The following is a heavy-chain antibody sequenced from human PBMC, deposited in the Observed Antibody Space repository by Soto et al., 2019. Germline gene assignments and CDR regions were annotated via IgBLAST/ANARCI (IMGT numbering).Heavy chain of an antibody. D-gene: IGHD5-18*01. Sequence: PXGTLSLSCAVYGESFSGYYLSGIRQPPGKGLEWIGEINHSGSTNYNPSLKSRVTISVDTSKNHFSLKLSSVTAADTAVYYCATGLDSYVDDAFDIWGQGTMVTVSS. CDR1: GESFSGYY. J-gene: IGHJ3*02. CDR2: INHSGST. CDR3: ATGLDSYVDDAFDI. V-gene: IGHV4-34*01.